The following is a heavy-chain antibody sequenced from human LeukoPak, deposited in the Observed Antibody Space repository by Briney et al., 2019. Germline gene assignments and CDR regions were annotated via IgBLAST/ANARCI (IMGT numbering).Heavy chain of an antibody. Sequence: GGSLRLSCAASGFTFSSYGMSWVRQAPGKGLEWVSSISGSGASTHYADSVKGRFTISRDNSKNTLYLQMNSLRAEDTAVYSCAKNVGMWYFDYWGQGTLVTVSS. CDR3: AKNVGMWYFDY. CDR1: GFTFSSYG. V-gene: IGHV3-23*01. CDR2: ISGSGAST. D-gene: IGHD2-15*01. J-gene: IGHJ4*02.